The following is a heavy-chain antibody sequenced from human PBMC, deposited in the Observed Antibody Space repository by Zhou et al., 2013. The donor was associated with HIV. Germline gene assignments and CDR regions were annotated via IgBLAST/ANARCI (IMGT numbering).Heavy chain of an antibody. CDR1: GYTFTGYY. CDR2: INPNSGGT. V-gene: IGHV1-2*02. Sequence: QVQLVQSGAEVKKPGASVKVSCKASGYTFTGYYMHWVREAPGQGLEWMAWINPNSGGTNYAQKFQGRVTMTRDTSISTAYMELSRLRSDDTAVYYCARRMMTFGGVRVDAFDIWGQGQWSPVSS. J-gene: IGHJ3*02. CDR3: ARRMMTFGGVRVDAFDI. D-gene: IGHD3-16*01.